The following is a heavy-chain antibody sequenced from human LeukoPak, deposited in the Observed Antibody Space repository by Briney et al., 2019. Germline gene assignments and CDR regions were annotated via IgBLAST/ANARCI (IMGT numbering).Heavy chain of an antibody. D-gene: IGHD3-22*01. V-gene: IGHV3-23*01. Sequence: SGGSLRLSCAASGFTFSSYSMNWVRQAPGKGLEWVSAISGSGGSTYYADSVKGRFTISRDNTKNTLYLQMNSLRIEDTAVYYCAGGYYYDSSGFYRLGGVDYWGQGTLVTVSS. CDR2: ISGSGGST. CDR1: GFTFSSYS. CDR3: AGGYYYDSSGFYRLGGVDY. J-gene: IGHJ4*02.